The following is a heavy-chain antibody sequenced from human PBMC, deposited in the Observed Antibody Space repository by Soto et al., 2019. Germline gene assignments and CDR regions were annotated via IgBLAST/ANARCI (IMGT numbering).Heavy chain of an antibody. Sequence: QVQLVESGGGVVQPGRSLRLSCAASGFTFSSYAMHWVRQAPGKGLEWVAVISYDGSNKYYADSVKGRFTISRDNSKNTLYLQMNSLRAEDRAVYYCAWQDYGMDVWGQGTTVTVSS. CDR1: GFTFSSYA. CDR3: AWQDYGMDV. CDR2: ISYDGSNK. J-gene: IGHJ6*02. V-gene: IGHV3-30-3*01.